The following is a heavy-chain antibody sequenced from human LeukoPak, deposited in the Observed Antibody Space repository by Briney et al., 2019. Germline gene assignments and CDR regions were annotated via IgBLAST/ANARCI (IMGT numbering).Heavy chain of an antibody. CDR3: AKGRRFYYGMDV. D-gene: IGHD3-16*01. CDR1: GHSVSSTSAA. V-gene: IGHV6-1*01. J-gene: IGHJ6*02. CDR2: TYYTYKSKWDV. Sequence: SQTLSLTCAISGHSVSSTSAAWNSIRQSPSRGLEWLGRTYYTYKSKWDVDYAVSIKSRITVNPDTSKNQFSLQLNTVTPEDTAVYYCAKGRRFYYGMDVWGQGTTVTVSS.